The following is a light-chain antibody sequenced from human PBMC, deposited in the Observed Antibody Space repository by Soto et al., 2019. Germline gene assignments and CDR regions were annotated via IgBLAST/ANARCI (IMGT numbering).Light chain of an antibody. Sequence: EVVLTQSPATRSLSPGERATLSCRASQSISSHLTWYQQKPGQAPRLLIYDASNRATGIPARFSGSGSGTDFTLTISSLEPEDFAVYYCQQRTDWRLTFGGGTKVEIK. CDR2: DAS. J-gene: IGKJ4*01. V-gene: IGKV3-11*01. CDR3: QQRTDWRLT. CDR1: QSISSH.